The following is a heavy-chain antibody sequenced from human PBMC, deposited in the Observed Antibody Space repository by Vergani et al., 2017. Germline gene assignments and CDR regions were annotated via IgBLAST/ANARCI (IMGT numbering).Heavy chain of an antibody. D-gene: IGHD2-15*01. Sequence: EVHLEESGGGLVQPGGSLRLSCAASGFTFGVYYMAWIRLAPGKGLGWVASIKRDGTETFYVDSVKGRFTISRDNAKTTLYLQMNSLRDEDRGVYYCARISGGSAPYLHYWGQGTLVTVSS. J-gene: IGHJ1*01. CDR1: GFTFGVYY. V-gene: IGHV3-7*01. CDR3: ARISGGSAPYLHY. CDR2: IKRDGTET.